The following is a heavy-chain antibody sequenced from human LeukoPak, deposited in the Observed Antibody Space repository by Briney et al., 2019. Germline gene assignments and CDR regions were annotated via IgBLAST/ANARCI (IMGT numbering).Heavy chain of an antibody. CDR3: ARARYDSSGYYGLLDY. Sequence: GGSLRLSCAASGFTFSSYWMSWVRQAPGKGLEWVANIKQDGSEKYYVDSVKGRFTISRDNAKNSLYLQMNSLRAEDTAVYSCARARYDSSGYYGLLDYWGQGTLVTVSS. CDR2: IKQDGSEK. D-gene: IGHD3-22*01. J-gene: IGHJ4*02. V-gene: IGHV3-7*01. CDR1: GFTFSSYW.